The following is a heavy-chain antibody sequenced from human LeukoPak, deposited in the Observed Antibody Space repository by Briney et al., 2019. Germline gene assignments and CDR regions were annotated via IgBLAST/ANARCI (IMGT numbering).Heavy chain of an antibody. J-gene: IGHJ4*02. CDR1: GFTFSSYA. D-gene: IGHD1-26*01. V-gene: IGHV3-66*02. CDR3: VRIVGHTTTDF. Sequence: GGSLRLSCAASGFTFSSYAMSWVRQAPGKGLEWVSVIYSGGSTYYADSVKGRFTISRDNSKNTLYLQMNSVTYEDTAVYFCVRIVGHTTTDFWGQGTIVTVSS. CDR2: IYSGGST.